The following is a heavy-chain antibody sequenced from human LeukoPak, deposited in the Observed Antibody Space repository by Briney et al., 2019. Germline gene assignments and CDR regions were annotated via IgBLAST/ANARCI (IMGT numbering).Heavy chain of an antibody. CDR2: ISWNSGCI. CDR3: AKDMGRVQLWFGLDY. V-gene: IGHV3-9*01. D-gene: IGHD5-18*01. CDR1: GFTFDDYA. J-gene: IGHJ4*02. Sequence: GGSLRLSCAASGFTFDDYAMHWVRQAPGKGLEWVSGISWNSGCIGYADSVKGRFTISRDNAKNSLYLQMNSLRAEDTALYYCAKDMGRVQLWFGLDYWGQGTLVTVSS.